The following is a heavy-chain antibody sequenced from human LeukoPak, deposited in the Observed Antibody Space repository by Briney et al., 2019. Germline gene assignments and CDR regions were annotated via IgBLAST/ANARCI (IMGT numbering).Heavy chain of an antibody. CDR3: ARGDVVVPADNYYYYMDV. J-gene: IGHJ6*03. D-gene: IGHD2-2*01. CDR2: ISSSGSTI. V-gene: IGHV3-11*01. CDR1: GFTFSDYY. Sequence: PGGSLRLPCAASGFTFSDYYMSWIRQAPGKGLEWVSYISSSGSTIYYADSVKGRFTIPRDNAKNSLYLQMNSLRAEDTAVYYCARGDVVVPADNYYYYMDVWGKGTTVTVSS.